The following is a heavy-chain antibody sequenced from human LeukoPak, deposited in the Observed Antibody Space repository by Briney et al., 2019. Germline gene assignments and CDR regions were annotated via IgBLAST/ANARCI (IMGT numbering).Heavy chain of an antibody. CDR2: IYPGDSNT. CDR3: ARMQGNWFDP. J-gene: IGHJ5*02. Sequence: GESLKISCKASGYIFTSYWIGWVRQMPGKGLEWMGIIYPGDSNTRYSPSFQGQVTISADKSISTAYLQWSSLKASDTAIYCCARMQGNWFDPWGQGTLVTVSS. V-gene: IGHV5-51*01. CDR1: GYIFTSYW.